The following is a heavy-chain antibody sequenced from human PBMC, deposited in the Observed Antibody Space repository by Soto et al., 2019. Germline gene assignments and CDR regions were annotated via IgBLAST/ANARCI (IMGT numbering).Heavy chain of an antibody. D-gene: IGHD2-15*01. CDR3: ASGGGWIFDY. V-gene: IGHV3-48*04. Sequence: GGSLRLSCAASGFTFSSYSMNWVRQAPGKGLEWVSYIKKNSSNIYYANSVKGRFTISRDNAKNSLYLHINSLRADDTALYYCASGGGWIFDYWGQGTLVTVSS. J-gene: IGHJ4*02. CDR2: IKKNSSNI. CDR1: GFTFSSYS.